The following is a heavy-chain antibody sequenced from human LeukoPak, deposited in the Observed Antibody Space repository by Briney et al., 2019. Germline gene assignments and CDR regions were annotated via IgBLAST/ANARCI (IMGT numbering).Heavy chain of an antibody. CDR1: GFTFTTYG. CDR3: VRDPCGGDCYTRPLGFED. CDR2: IYYDGSKK. V-gene: IGHV3-33*01. D-gene: IGHD2-21*02. J-gene: IGHJ4*01. Sequence: PGRSLRLSCAASGFTFTTYGMHWVRQAPGKGLEWVAVIYYDGSKKFYGDSVTGRFTISRDNSKNTVYLQMNSLRAEDTALYYCVRDPCGGDCYTRPLGFEDWGKEPWSPSPQ.